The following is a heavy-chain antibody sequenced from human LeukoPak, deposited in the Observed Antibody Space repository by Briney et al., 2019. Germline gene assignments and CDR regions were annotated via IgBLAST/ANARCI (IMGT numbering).Heavy chain of an antibody. J-gene: IGHJ6*04. CDR1: GGTFSSYA. D-gene: IGHD6-13*01. CDR3: ARDGLSSTAVYYYYYGMDV. V-gene: IGHV1-69*04. CDR2: MIPMLGMA. Sequence: SVKVSCKASGGTFSSYAVSWVRQAPGQGLEWMGRMIPMLGMAKYAQKFQGRVTITADKSTSTAYMGLSSLRSEDPAVYYCARDGLSSTAVYYYYYGMDVWGEGTTVTVSS.